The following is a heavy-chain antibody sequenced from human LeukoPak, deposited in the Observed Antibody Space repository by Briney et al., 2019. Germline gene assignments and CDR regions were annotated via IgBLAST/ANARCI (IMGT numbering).Heavy chain of an antibody. J-gene: IGHJ4*02. CDR3: ARDTTYYYDSSGYYYVGYFDY. CDR2: IYYSGST. V-gene: IGHV4-59*01. Sequence: SETLSLTCTVSGGSISSYYWSWIRQPPGKGLEWIGYIYYSGSTNYNPSLKSRVTISVDTSKNQFSLKLSSVTAADTAMYYCARDTTYYYDSSGYYYVGYFDYWGQGTLVTVSS. CDR1: GGSISSYY. D-gene: IGHD3-22*01.